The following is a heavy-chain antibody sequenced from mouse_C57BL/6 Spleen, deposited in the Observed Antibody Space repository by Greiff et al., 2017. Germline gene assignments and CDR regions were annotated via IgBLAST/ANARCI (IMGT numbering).Heavy chain of an antibody. D-gene: IGHD2-1*01. CDR2: IDPSDSET. CDR1: GYTFTSYW. J-gene: IGHJ3*01. CDR3: ARGRLGNLGAWFAY. V-gene: IGHV1-52*01. Sequence: QVQLKQPGAELVRPGSSVKLSCKASGYTFTSYWMHWVKQRPIQGLEWIGNIDPSDSETHYNQKFKDKATLTVDKSSSTAYMQLSSLTSEDSAVYYCARGRLGNLGAWFAYWGQGTLVTVSA.